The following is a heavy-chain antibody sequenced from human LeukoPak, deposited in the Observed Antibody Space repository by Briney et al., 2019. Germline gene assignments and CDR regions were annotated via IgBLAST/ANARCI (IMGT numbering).Heavy chain of an antibody. CDR1: GFTFTSYS. D-gene: IGHD1-26*01. CDR3: AKGGKWDVTPFDY. V-gene: IGHV3-23*01. J-gene: IGHJ4*02. CDR2: ISGGGGST. Sequence: PGGPLRLSCAVSGFTFTSYSMNWVRQAPGKGLEWVSTISGGGGSTYYADSVKGRFTISRDNSKNTPYLQVNSLRAEDTAVYYCAKGGKWDVTPFDYWGQGTLVTVSS.